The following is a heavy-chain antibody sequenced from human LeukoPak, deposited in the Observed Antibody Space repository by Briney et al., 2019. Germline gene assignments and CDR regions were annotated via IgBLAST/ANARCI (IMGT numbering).Heavy chain of an antibody. CDR3: ARDWGYYGSGSYLGKNWFDP. CDR1: GGSISSGGYY. D-gene: IGHD3-10*01. Sequence: SETLSLTCTVSGGSISSGGYYWSWIRQPPGKGLEWIGYIYHSGSTYYNPSLKSRVTISVDRSKNQFSLKLSSVTAADTAVYYCARDWGYYGSGSYLGKNWFDPWGQGTLVTVSS. J-gene: IGHJ5*02. V-gene: IGHV4-30-2*01. CDR2: IYHSGST.